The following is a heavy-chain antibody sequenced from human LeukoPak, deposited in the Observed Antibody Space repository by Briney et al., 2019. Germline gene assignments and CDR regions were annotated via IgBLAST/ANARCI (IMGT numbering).Heavy chain of an antibody. J-gene: IGHJ4*02. CDR2: IIPIFGTA. CDR3: ARDREVAGTISSDY. Sequence: GASVKVSCKASGGTFSSYAISWVRQAPGQGLEWMGGIIPIFGTANYAQKFQGRVTMTRDTSISTAYMELSRLRSDDTAVYYCARDREVAGTISSDYWGQGTLVTVSS. D-gene: IGHD6-19*01. V-gene: IGHV1-69*05. CDR1: GGTFSSYA.